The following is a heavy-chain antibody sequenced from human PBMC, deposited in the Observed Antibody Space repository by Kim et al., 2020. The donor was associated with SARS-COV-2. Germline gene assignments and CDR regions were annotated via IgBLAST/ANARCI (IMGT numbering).Heavy chain of an antibody. J-gene: IGHJ4*02. D-gene: IGHD6-19*01. V-gene: IGHV3-23*01. Sequence: ARGRLTNYRNNSKNTLHLQMNSLRAEDTAVYYCARDAHMSVWYGVLDYWGQGTLVTVSS. CDR3: ARDAHMSVWYGVLDY.